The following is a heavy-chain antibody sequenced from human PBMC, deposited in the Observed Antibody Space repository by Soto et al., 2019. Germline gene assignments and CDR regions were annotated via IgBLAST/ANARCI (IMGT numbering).Heavy chain of an antibody. CDR1: GYTFTGYY. D-gene: IGHD6-13*01. V-gene: IGHV1-2*04. CDR2: INPNSGGT. J-gene: IGHJ6*02. CDR3: ASSQPHGYYYYGMDV. Sequence: QVQLVQSGAEVKKPGASVKVSCKASGYTFTGYYMHWVRQAPGQGLEWMGWINPNSGGTNYVQKFQGWVTMTRDTSISTAYMELSRLRSDDTAVYYCASSQPHGYYYYGMDVWGQGTTVTVSS.